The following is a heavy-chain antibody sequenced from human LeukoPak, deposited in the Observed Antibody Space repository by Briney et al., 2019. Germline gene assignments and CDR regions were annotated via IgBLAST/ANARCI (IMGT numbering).Heavy chain of an antibody. CDR1: GVSISSSNSY. CDR2: IYYSGNT. V-gene: IGHV4-39*07. D-gene: IGHD3-10*01. Sequence: SETLSLTCTVSGVSISSSNSYWGWIRQPPGKGLEWIGSIYYSGNTYYNASLKSQVSISIDTSKNQFSLKLSSVTAADTAVYYCAGGVRGVISEFDYWGQGTLVTVSS. J-gene: IGHJ4*02. CDR3: AGGVRGVISEFDY.